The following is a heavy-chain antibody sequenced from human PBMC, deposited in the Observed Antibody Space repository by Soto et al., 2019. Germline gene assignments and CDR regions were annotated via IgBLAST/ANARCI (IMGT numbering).Heavy chain of an antibody. Sequence: SETLSLTCTVSGGSIRSYYWSWIRQPPGKGLEWIGYVYHSGTTNYNPSLKSRVTISVDTSKSQFSLKLTSVTAADTAVYYCARDPDDYGGHYPTFDICGQGTMVTVSS. J-gene: IGHJ3*02. CDR1: GGSIRSYY. CDR2: VYHSGTT. V-gene: IGHV4-59*01. D-gene: IGHD4-17*01. CDR3: ARDPDDYGGHYPTFDI.